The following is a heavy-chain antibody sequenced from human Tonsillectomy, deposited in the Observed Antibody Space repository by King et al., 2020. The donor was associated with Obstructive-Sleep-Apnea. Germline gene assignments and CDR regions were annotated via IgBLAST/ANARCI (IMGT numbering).Heavy chain of an antibody. CDR3: ARDRDCRSTSCFFGMDV. D-gene: IGHD2-2*01. J-gene: IGHJ6*02. V-gene: IGHV3-74*01. Sequence: VQLVESGGGLVQPGGSLRLSCAASGFTFSSYWMHWVRQAPGKGLVWVSRINSDGSTTTYADSVKGRFTLSRDNAKNTLHLHMSSLRAEDTAVYFCARDRDCRSTSCFFGMDVWGQGTTVTVSS. CDR1: GFTFSSYW. CDR2: INSDGSTT.